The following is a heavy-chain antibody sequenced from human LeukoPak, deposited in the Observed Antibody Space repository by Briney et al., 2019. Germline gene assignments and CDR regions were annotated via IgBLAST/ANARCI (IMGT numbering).Heavy chain of an antibody. CDR3: ARERARAPNWFDP. Sequence: GGSLRLSCAASGFTFSSYAMHWFRQAPGKGLEWVAVISYDGSNKYYADSVKGRFTISGDNSKDTLYLQMNSLRAEDTAVYYCARERARAPNWFDPWGQGTLVTVSS. V-gene: IGHV3-30*04. J-gene: IGHJ5*02. CDR1: GFTFSSYA. CDR2: ISYDGSNK.